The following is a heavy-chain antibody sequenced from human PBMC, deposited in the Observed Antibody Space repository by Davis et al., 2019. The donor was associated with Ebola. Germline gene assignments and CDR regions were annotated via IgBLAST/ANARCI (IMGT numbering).Heavy chain of an antibody. V-gene: IGHV4-4*07. D-gene: IGHD2-15*01. CDR2: IYTSGRT. CDR3: VRDGCPGGSCYCGDY. CDR1: GGSISSHY. Sequence: PGGSLRLSCTVSGGSISSHYWSWIRQPAGKGPEWIGRIYTSGRTNYNPSLKSRVTMSVDTSKNQFSLRLSSVTAADTAVYYCVRDGCPGGSCYCGDYWGQGTLVTVSS. J-gene: IGHJ4*02.